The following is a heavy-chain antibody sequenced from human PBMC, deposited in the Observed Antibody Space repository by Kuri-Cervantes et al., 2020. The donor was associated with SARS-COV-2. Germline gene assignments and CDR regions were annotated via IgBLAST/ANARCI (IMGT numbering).Heavy chain of an antibody. J-gene: IGHJ6*03. CDR3: ARDKGTYKKSYYYYYYMDV. Sequence: SETLSLTCTVSGYSISSGYYWGWIRQPPGKGLEWIGSIYHSGSTYYNPSLKSRVTISVDTSKNQFSLKLSSVTAADTAVYYCARDKGTYKKSYYYYYYMDVGGKGTTVTVSS. CDR2: IYHSGST. D-gene: IGHD1-14*01. V-gene: IGHV4-38-2*02. CDR1: GYSISSGYY.